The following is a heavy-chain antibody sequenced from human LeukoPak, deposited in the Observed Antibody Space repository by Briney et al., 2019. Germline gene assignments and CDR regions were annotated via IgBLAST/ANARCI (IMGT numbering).Heavy chain of an antibody. J-gene: IGHJ5*02. CDR2: ISGSGGST. CDR1: GFTFDDYA. V-gene: IGHV3-23*01. Sequence: GGSLRLSCAASGFTFDDYAMHWVRQAPGKGLEWVSAISGSGGSTYYADSVKGRFTISRDNSKNTLYLQMNSLRAEDTAVYYCAKGGFMTTDFDPWGQGTLVTVSS. CDR3: AKGGFMTTDFDP. D-gene: IGHD4-11*01.